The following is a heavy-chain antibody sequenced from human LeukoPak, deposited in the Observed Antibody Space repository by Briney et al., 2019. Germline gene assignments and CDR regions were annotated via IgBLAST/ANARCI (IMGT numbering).Heavy chain of an antibody. CDR1: GYTFTSYG. Sequence: GASVKVSCKASGYTFTSYGISWVRQAPGQGLEWMGWISAYNGNTNYAQKLQGRVTMTTDTSTSTAYMELRSLRSDDTAVYYCARVTPYGGGWYYSLPYWGQGTLVTVSS. J-gene: IGHJ4*02. V-gene: IGHV1-18*01. CDR2: ISAYNGNT. D-gene: IGHD6-19*01. CDR3: ARVTPYGGGWYYSLPY.